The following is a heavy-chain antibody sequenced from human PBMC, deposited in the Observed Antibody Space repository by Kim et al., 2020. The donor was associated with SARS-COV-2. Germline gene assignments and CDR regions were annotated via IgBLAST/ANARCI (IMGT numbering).Heavy chain of an antibody. CDR2: MSYDARNE. D-gene: IGHD3-22*01. J-gene: IGHJ3*01. CDR3: ARVERSGYWYRGYAF. CDR1: GFSFSTFA. V-gene: IGHV3-30*04. Sequence: GGSLRLSCAASGFSFSTFAMHWVRQAPGKGLEWVAFMSYDARNENYADSVKGRFTISRDNSKDTLYLQMNSLRPEDRALISVARVERSGYWYRGYAF.